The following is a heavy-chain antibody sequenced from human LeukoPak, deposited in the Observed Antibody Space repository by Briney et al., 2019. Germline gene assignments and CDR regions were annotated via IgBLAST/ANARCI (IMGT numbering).Heavy chain of an antibody. J-gene: IGHJ6*02. Sequence: GGSLRLSCSASGFPFSSYAMHWVRQAPGKGLEYVSAISDSGGSTYYADSVKGRFTISRDNSKNTLYLQMSSLRAEDTAAYFCVRGYSFGPYGMDVWGQGTTVTVSS. CDR3: VRGYSFGPYGMDV. CDR1: GFPFSSYA. CDR2: ISDSGGST. D-gene: IGHD2-15*01. V-gene: IGHV3-64D*09.